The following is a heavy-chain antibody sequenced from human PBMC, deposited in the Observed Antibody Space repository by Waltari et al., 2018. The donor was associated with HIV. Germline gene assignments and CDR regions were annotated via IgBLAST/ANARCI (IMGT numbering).Heavy chain of an antibody. CDR3: ARVRQFLRAKSYYYYGMDV. CDR2: INPDSGGT. J-gene: IGHJ6*02. Sequence: QVQLVQSGAEVKKPGASVKVSCKASGYTFTGYYMHWVRQAPGQGLEWMVWINPDSGGTNYAQKFQGRVTMTRDTSISTAYMELSRLRSDDTAVFYCARVRQFLRAKSYYYYGMDVWGQGTTVTVSS. V-gene: IGHV1-2*02. CDR1: GYTFTGYY. D-gene: IGHD3-3*01.